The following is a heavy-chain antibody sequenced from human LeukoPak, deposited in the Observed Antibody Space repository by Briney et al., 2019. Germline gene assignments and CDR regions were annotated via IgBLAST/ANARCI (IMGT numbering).Heavy chain of an antibody. D-gene: IGHD6-13*01. J-gene: IGHJ4*02. CDR2: INPNSGGT. CDR3: VRSQGIAAAGLDY. CDR1: GYTFTGYY. V-gene: IGHV1-2*06. Sequence: ASVKVSCKASGYTFTGYYMHWVRQAPGQGLEWMGRINPNSGGTNYALKFQGRVTMTRDTSISTAYMELSRLRSDDTAVYYCVRSQGIAAAGLDYWGQGTLVTVSS.